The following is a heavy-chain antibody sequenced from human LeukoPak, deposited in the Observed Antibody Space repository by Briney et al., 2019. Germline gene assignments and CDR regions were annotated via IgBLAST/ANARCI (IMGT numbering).Heavy chain of an antibody. CDR3: ARKDGIVVVPAAMGAFDI. CDR1: GYTFTGYY. Sequence: GASVKVSCKASGYTFTGYYMHWMRQAPGQGLEWMGWINPNSGGTNYAQKFQGRVTMTRDTSISTAYMELSRLRSDDTAVYYCARKDGIVVVPAAMGAFDIWGQGTMVTVSS. J-gene: IGHJ3*02. V-gene: IGHV1-2*02. CDR2: INPNSGGT. D-gene: IGHD2-2*01.